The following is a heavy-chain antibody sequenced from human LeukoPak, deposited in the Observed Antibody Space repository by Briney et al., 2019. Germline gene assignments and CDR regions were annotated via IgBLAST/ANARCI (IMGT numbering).Heavy chain of an antibody. CDR3: ARYIGYYYYMDV. CDR2: ISYDGSNK. J-gene: IGHJ6*03. V-gene: IGHV3-30-3*01. Sequence: PGGSLRLSCAASGFTFSSYAMSWVRQAPGKGLEWVAVISYDGSNKYYADSVKGRFTISRDNSKNSLYLQMNSLRAEDTAVYYCARYIGYYYYMDVWGKGTTVTVSS. D-gene: IGHD1-1*01. CDR1: GFTFSSYA.